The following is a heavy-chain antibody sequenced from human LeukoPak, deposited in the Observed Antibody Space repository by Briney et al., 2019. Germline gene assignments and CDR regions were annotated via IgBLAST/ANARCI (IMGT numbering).Heavy chain of an antibody. D-gene: IGHD2-2*01. CDR3: ARDFPDIVVVPAARGYAFDI. V-gene: IGHV4-39*07. Sequence: SETLSLTCTVSGGSISSSSYYWGWIRQPPGKGLEWIGSIYYSGSTYYNPSLKSRVTISVDTSKNQFSLKLSSVTAADTAVYYCARDFPDIVVVPAARGYAFDIWGQGTMVTVSS. CDR2: IYYSGST. CDR1: GGSISSSSYY. J-gene: IGHJ3*02.